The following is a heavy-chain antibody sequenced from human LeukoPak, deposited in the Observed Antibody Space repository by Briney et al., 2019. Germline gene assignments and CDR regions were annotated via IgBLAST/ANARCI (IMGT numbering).Heavy chain of an antibody. J-gene: IGHJ4*02. V-gene: IGHV3-48*02. CDR3: AKERGPYYYDSSGYSD. CDR1: GFTFSSYS. Sequence: PGGSLRLSCAASGFTFSSYSMNWVRQAPGKGLEWVSHISTRSNKIYYADSVKARFTISRDDAKDSLFLQMNSLRDEDTAIYYCAKERGPYYYDSSGYSDWGQGTLVIVSS. CDR2: ISTRSNKI. D-gene: IGHD3-22*01.